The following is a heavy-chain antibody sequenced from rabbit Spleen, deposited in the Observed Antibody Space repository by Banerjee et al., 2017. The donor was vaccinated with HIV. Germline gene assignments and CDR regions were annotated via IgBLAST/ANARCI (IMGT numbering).Heavy chain of an antibody. J-gene: IGHJ4*01. CDR2: IDPIFGIA. CDR3: VREVAGKFGL. D-gene: IGHD4-1*01. CDR1: GFDFSRYY. Sequence: QLEESGGGLVKPEGSLKLSCKASGFDFSRYYVSWVRQAPGKGLEWIGDIDPIFGIAVYATWVNGRFTISSHNAQNTLWLQLNSLTAADTATYFCVREVAGKFGLWGPGTLVTVS. V-gene: IGHV1S7*01.